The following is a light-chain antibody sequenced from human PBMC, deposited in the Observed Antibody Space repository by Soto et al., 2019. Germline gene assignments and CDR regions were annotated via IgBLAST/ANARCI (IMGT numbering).Light chain of an antibody. J-gene: IGLJ1*01. CDR2: DVS. V-gene: IGLV2-14*03. CDR1: SSDVGKYDY. CDR3: SSFADSSARDYV. Sequence: QSALTQPPSASGSPGQSVTISCTGTSSDVGKYDYVSWYQQHPGGVPKLLIYDVSSRPSGVSSRFSGSKSGNTASLTISGLQADDESHYYCSSFADSSARDYVFGGGTKLTVL.